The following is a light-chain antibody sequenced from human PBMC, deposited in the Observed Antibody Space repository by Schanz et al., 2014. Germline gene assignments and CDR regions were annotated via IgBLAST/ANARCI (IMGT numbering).Light chain of an antibody. V-gene: IGLV1-40*01. CDR1: SSNIGAGHD. CDR2: GNS. Sequence: QSVLTQPPSASGAPGQRVTISCTGSSSNIGAGHDVHWYQQLPGTAPKLLIYGNSNRPSGVPDRFSGSKSGTSASLAISGLQSEDEADYYCATWDDSLNGWVFGGGTKLTVL. CDR3: ATWDDSLNGWV. J-gene: IGLJ3*02.